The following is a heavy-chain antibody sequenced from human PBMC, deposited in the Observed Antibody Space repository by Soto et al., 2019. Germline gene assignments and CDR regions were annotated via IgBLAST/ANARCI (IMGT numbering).Heavy chain of an antibody. D-gene: IGHD3-3*01. CDR3: AKDHSYYVFWSVYYPVDYYGMDV. Sequence: HPGGSLRLSCAASGFTFSSYAMSWVRQAPGKGLEWVSAISGSGGSTYYADSVKGRFTISRDNSKNTLYLQMNSLRAEDTAVYYCAKDHSYYVFWSVYYPVDYYGMDVWGQGTTVTVSS. J-gene: IGHJ6*02. CDR1: GFTFSSYA. CDR2: ISGSGGST. V-gene: IGHV3-23*01.